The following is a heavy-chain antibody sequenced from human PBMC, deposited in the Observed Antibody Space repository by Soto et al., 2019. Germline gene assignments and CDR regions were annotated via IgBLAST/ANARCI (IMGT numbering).Heavy chain of an antibody. J-gene: IGHJ6*02. CDR1: GFTFSSYG. Sequence: GGSLRLSCAASGFTFSSYGMHWVRQAPGKGLEWVAVISYDGSNKYYADSVKGRFTISRDNSKNTLYLQMNSLRAEDTAVYYCAKVQVVVTAMIYYISGMDVWGQGTTVTVSS. D-gene: IGHD2-21*02. CDR3: AKVQVVVTAMIYYISGMDV. V-gene: IGHV3-30*18. CDR2: ISYDGSNK.